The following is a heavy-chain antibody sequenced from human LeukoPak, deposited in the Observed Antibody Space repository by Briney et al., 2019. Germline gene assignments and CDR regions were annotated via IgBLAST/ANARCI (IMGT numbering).Heavy chain of an antibody. Sequence: GGSLRLSCAASELTVSSNCMTWVRQAPGKGLEWVSFIYSGGSTYYADSVKGRFTISRDNSKNTLYLQMNSLRAEDTAVYYCARGNPGIAAAWGQGTLVTVSS. CDR3: ARGNPGIAAA. D-gene: IGHD6-25*01. V-gene: IGHV3-66*01. J-gene: IGHJ5*02. CDR2: IYSGGST. CDR1: ELTVSSNC.